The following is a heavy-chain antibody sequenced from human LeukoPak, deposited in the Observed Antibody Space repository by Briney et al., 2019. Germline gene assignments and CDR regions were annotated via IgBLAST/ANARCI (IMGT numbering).Heavy chain of an antibody. CDR2: IYYTGST. CDR3: ARAEPSRPFDY. CDR1: DGSIRSNY. V-gene: IGHV4-59*01. J-gene: IGHJ4*02. Sequence: PSETLSLTCTVSDGSIRSNYWGWIRQPPGKGLEFIGHIYYTGSTNYNPSLRSRVTISLDTSKNQFSLNLNSVTSADTAVYYCARAEPSRPFDYWGQGTLVTVSS. D-gene: IGHD1-14*01.